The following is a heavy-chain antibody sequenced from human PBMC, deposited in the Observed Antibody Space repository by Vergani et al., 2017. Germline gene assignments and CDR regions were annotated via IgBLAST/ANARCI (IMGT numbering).Heavy chain of an antibody. CDR2: IIPIFGTA. V-gene: IGHV1-69*01. D-gene: IGHD6-19*01. J-gene: IGHJ4*02. Sequence: QVQLVQSGAEVKKPGSSVKVSCKASGGTFRSYAISWVRQAPGQGLEWMGGIIPIFGTANYEQKFQGRVTITADESTSTAYMELSSLRSEDTAVYYCASLVSSGREIDYWGQGTLVTVSS. CDR3: ASLVSSGREIDY. CDR1: GGTFRSYA.